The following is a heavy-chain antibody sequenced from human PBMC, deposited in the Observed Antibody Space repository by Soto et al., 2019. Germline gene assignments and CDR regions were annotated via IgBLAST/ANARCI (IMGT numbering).Heavy chain of an antibody. CDR1: GFTLSRYD. Sequence: GGSLRLSLAACGFTLSRYDFHWVRQAPGKWLEWVEVIWYDGSDKDYTNSVRGRFTISRDNYNNTLHLQINSLRPEDTAVYYCAKGLNSGVIPIDYWGQGTLVTVSS. V-gene: IGHV3-33*06. J-gene: IGHJ4*02. CDR3: AKGLNSGVIPIDY. D-gene: IGHD5-12*01. CDR2: IWYDGSDK.